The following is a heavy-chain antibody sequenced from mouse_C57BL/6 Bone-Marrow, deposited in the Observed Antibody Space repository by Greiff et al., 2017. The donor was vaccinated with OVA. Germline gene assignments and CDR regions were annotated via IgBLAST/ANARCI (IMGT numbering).Heavy chain of an antibody. CDR1: GYTFTSYW. CDR2: IDPSDSYT. V-gene: IGHV1-69*01. CDR3: ARPYYGSSWGY. J-gene: IGHJ2*01. Sequence: QVQLKQSGAELVMPGASVKLSCKASGYTFTSYWMHWVKQRPGQGLEWIGEIDPSDSYTNYNQKFKGKSTLTVDKSSSTAYMQLSSLTSEDSAVYYCARPYYGSSWGYWGQGTTLTVSS. D-gene: IGHD1-1*01.